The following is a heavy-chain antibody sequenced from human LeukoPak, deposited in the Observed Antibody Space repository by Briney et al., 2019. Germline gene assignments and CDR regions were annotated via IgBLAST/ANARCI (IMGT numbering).Heavy chain of an antibody. CDR3: AKGLLWFGELTDFDY. D-gene: IGHD3-10*01. V-gene: IGHV3-66*01. CDR1: GFTVSSNY. J-gene: IGHJ4*02. CDR2: IYSGGST. Sequence: GGSLRLSCAASGFTVSSNYMSWVRQAPGKGLEWVSVIYSGGSTYYADSVKGRFTISRDNSKNTLYLQMNSLRAEDTAVYYCAKGLLWFGELTDFDYWGQGTLVTVSS.